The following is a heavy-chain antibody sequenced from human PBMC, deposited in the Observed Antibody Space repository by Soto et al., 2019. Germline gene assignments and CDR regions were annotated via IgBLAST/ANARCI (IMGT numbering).Heavy chain of an antibody. J-gene: IGHJ3*02. Sequence: GGSLRLSCAASGFSLSHYEMTWVRQAPGKGPEWVSCISSSSLGTTSYADSVKGRFTISRDNAKNSLYLQMNSLRAEDTAIYYCARDGYNKFDLDVFDIWGHGTMVTVSS. V-gene: IGHV3-48*03. CDR2: ISSSSLGTT. CDR1: GFSLSHYE. CDR3: ARDGYNKFDLDVFDI. D-gene: IGHD5-12*01.